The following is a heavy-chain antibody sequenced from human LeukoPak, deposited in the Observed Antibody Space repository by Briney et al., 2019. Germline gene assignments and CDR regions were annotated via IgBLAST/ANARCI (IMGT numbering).Heavy chain of an antibody. CDR2: ISGSGGST. CDR1: GFTFSSYA. J-gene: IGHJ4*02. D-gene: IGHD6-19*01. Sequence: GGPLRLSCAASGFTFSSYAMSWVRQAPGKGLEWVSAISGSGGSTDYADSVKGRFTISRDNSKNTLYLQMNSLRAEDTAVYYCAKDSSSGWYGLDYWGQGTLVTVSS. CDR3: AKDSSSGWYGLDY. V-gene: IGHV3-23*01.